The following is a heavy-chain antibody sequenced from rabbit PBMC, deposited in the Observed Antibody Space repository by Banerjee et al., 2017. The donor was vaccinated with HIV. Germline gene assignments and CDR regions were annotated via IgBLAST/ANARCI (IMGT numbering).Heavy chain of an antibody. J-gene: IGHJ4*01. CDR1: GIDFSSYYY. D-gene: IGHD6-1*01. CDR3: ARGYSYGNAAVGWGYYFNL. CDR2: IDTGSSGST. Sequence: QEQLEESGGGLVKPGGTLTLTCTASGIDFSSYYYMCWVRQAPGKGLEWIGCIDTGSSGSTYYASWAKGRFTITRSTGLNTVTLQLNSLTAADTATYFCARGYSYGNAAVGWGYYFNLWGPGTLVTVS. V-gene: IGHV1S43*01.